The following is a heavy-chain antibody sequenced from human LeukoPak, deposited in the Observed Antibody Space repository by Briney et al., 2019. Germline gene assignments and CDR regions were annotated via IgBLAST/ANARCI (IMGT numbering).Heavy chain of an antibody. D-gene: IGHD2-15*01. CDR2: ISGSGGST. CDR3: AKDPGCSGGSCYPRWFDP. CDR1: GFTFSSYA. V-gene: IGHV3-23*01. Sequence: PGRSLRLSCAASGFTFSSYAMSWVRQAPGKGLEWVSAISGSGGSTYYADSVKGRFTISRDNSKNTLYLQMNSLRAEDTAVYYCAKDPGCSGGSCYPRWFDPWGQGTLVTVSS. J-gene: IGHJ5*02.